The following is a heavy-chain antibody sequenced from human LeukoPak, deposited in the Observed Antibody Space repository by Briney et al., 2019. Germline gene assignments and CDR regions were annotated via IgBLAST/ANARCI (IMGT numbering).Heavy chain of an antibody. Sequence: GGSLRLSCAASGFTFDDYAMHWVRHAPGKGLEWVSGISWNSGSIGYADSVKGRFTISRDNAKNSLYLQMNSLRAEDTAVYYCARSGPFFLVVPAAMSRDAFDIWGQGTMVTVSS. D-gene: IGHD2-2*01. V-gene: IGHV3-9*01. J-gene: IGHJ3*02. CDR1: GFTFDDYA. CDR2: ISWNSGSI. CDR3: ARSGPFFLVVPAAMSRDAFDI.